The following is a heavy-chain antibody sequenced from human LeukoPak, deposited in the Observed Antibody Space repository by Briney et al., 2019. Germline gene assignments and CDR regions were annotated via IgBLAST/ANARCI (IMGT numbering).Heavy chain of an antibody. CDR1: GYTFTSYD. V-gene: IGHV1-8*01. CDR2: MNPNSGNT. CDR3: ARYVDCSSTSCYSDYYYMDV. D-gene: IGHD2-2*01. Sequence: ASVKVSCKASGYTFTSYDINWVRQATGQGLEWMGWMNPNSGNTGYAQKFQGRVTMTTDTSTSTAYMELRSLRSDDTAVYYCARYVDCSSTSCYSDYYYMDVWGKGTTVTISS. J-gene: IGHJ6*03.